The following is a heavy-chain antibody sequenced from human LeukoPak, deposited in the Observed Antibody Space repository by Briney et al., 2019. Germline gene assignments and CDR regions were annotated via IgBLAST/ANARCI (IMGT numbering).Heavy chain of an antibody. Sequence: GGSLRLSCAASGFTFSSYATSWVRQAPGKGLEWVSAISGSGGSTYYADSVKGRFTISRDNSKNTLYLQMNSLRAEDTAVYYCAKYSGSSGWIDYWGQGTLVTVSS. V-gene: IGHV3-23*01. CDR2: ISGSGGST. D-gene: IGHD6-19*01. CDR3: AKYSGSSGWIDY. J-gene: IGHJ4*02. CDR1: GFTFSSYA.